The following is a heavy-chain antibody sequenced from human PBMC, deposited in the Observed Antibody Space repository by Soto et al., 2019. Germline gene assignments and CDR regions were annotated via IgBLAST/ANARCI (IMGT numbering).Heavy chain of an antibody. CDR2: IYYSGSA. CDR3: ARPANWNDFDY. D-gene: IGHD1-1*01. CDR1: GGSISSSGYY. V-gene: IGHV4-39*01. J-gene: IGHJ4*02. Sequence: QLQLQESGPGLVKPSETLSLTCNVSGGSISSSGYYWGWIRQPPGKGLEWIGSIYYSGSAYYNPSLKSRVAISVDTSKNQFSLNLTSVTAADTAVYYCARPANWNDFDYWGQGTLVTVSS.